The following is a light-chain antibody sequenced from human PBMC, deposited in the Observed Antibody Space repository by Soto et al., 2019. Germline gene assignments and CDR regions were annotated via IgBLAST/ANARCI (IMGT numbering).Light chain of an antibody. V-gene: IGKV1-39*01. CDR2: AAS. Sequence: DIQMTQSPSSLSASVGDRVTITCRASQNISKYLNWYQQKLGKAPKLLIYAASSLQSGVPSRFSGSGSGTDFTLSIASLQPEDFATYYCLQHYSSPWTFGQGTKVDI. CDR1: QNISKY. CDR3: LQHYSSPWT. J-gene: IGKJ1*01.